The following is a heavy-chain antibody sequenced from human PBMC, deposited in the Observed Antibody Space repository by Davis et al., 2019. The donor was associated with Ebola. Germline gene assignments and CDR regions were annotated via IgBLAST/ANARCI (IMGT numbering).Heavy chain of an antibody. Sequence: SETLSLTCTVSGGSISRYSWSWIRPPPGKGLELIAYIYYTVGTKSNYNPSLKSRVTISVDTSKNQFSLKLSSVTAADTAVYYCARDTRRITIFGVSGYYYGMDVWGKGTTVTVSS. D-gene: IGHD3-3*01. J-gene: IGHJ6*04. CDR2: IYYTVGT. CDR1: GGSISRYS. CDR3: ARDTRRITIFGVSGYYYGMDV. V-gene: IGHV4-59*01.